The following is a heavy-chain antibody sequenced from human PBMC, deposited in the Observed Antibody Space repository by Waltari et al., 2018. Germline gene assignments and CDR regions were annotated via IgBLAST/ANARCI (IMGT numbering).Heavy chain of an antibody. CDR1: GFTFSSYG. J-gene: IGHJ4*02. CDR2: IWYDGSNK. Sequence: QVQLVESGGGVVQPGRSLRLSCAASGFTFSSYGMHWVRQAPGKGLELVAVIWYDGSNKYYADSVKGRFTISRDNSKNTLYLQMNSLRAEDTAVYYCAREYSSGWGYYFDYWGQGTLVTVSS. CDR3: AREYSSGWGYYFDY. D-gene: IGHD6-19*01. V-gene: IGHV3-33*01.